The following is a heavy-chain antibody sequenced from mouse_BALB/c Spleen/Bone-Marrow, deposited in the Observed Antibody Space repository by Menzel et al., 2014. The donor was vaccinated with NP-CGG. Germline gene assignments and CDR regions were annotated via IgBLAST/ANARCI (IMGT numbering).Heavy chain of an antibody. CDR1: GYTFTSYW. V-gene: IGHV1S126*01. Sequence: VQLQQSGAELVRPGASVKLSCRASGYTFTSYWINWVKQRPGQGLEWIGNIYPSDSYTNNNQRFKDKATLTVDKSSSTAYMQLSSPTSEDSAVYYCTRYGNSHYYAMDYWGQGTSVTVSS. CDR2: IYPSDSYT. D-gene: IGHD1-1*01. J-gene: IGHJ4*01. CDR3: TRYGNSHYYAMDY.